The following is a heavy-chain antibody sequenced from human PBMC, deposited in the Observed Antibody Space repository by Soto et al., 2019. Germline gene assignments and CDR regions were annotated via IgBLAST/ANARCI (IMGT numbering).Heavy chain of an antibody. CDR1: GFTFTSSA. Sequence: SVKVSCKASGFTFTSSAVQWVRQARGQRLEWIGWIVVGSGNTNYAQKFQERVTITRDMSTSTAYMELSSLRSEDTAVYYCAADFPPYYYDSSGYYSALWGQGTLVTVS. CDR3: AADFPPYYYDSSGYYSAL. V-gene: IGHV1-58*01. D-gene: IGHD3-22*01. CDR2: IVVGSGNT. J-gene: IGHJ4*02.